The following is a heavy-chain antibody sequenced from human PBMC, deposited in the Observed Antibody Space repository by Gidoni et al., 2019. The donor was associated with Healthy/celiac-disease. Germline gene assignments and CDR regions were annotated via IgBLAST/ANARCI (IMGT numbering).Heavy chain of an antibody. CDR2: IYYSGST. CDR1: GGPISSSSSY. CDR3: ARDSGNPRRYFDWLLPFDY. Sequence: QLQLQESGPGLVKPSETLYRTCTVSGGPISSSSSYWCWNRQPPGKGLEWIGSIYYSGSTYYNPSLKCRVTISVDTSKNQFSLKLSSVTAADTAVYYCARDSGNPRRYFDWLLPFDYWGQGTLVTVSS. D-gene: IGHD3-9*01. J-gene: IGHJ4*02. V-gene: IGHV4-39*07.